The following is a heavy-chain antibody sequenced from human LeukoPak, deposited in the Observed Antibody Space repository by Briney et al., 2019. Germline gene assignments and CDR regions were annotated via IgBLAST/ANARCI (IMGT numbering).Heavy chain of an antibody. D-gene: IGHD3-22*01. CDR1: GFTFSSYA. CDR2: IYSGGGT. Sequence: PGGSLRLSCAASGFTFSSYAMSWVRQAPGKGLEWVSVIYSGGGTYYTDSVKGRFTISRDNSKNTLYLQMNSLRAEDTAVYYCARQPLYDSSGDWGQGTLVTVSS. V-gene: IGHV3-66*04. J-gene: IGHJ1*01. CDR3: ARQPLYDSSGD.